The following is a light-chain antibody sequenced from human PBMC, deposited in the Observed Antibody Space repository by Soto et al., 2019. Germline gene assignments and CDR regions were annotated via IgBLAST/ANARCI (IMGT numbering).Light chain of an antibody. V-gene: IGKV3-20*01. CDR2: GAS. J-gene: IGKJ1*01. CDR3: QQYGSSPPWT. CDR1: PSVSTTY. Sequence: VLSQSPGTLSLSPGEWASFSCRAIPSVSTTYLAWHKQNPGQSARLIVYGASSRAIGTPDRSSGSASGTDFTLTIRRLAPEDFAVYYCQQYGSSPPWTSGQGTKVDIK.